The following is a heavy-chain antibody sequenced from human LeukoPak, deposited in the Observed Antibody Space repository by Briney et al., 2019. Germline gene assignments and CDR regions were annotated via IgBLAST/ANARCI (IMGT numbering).Heavy chain of an antibody. CDR3: ARYSWQWPHDY. J-gene: IGHJ4*02. CDR1: GGSMSSYY. CDR2: IYTSGST. D-gene: IGHD6-19*01. V-gene: IGHV4-4*07. Sequence: PSETLSLTCTVSGGSMSSYYWIGIRQPAGKGLEWIGRIYTSGSTNYNPSLKSRVTMSVDTSKNQFSLKLSSVTAADTAVYYCARYSWQWPHDYWGQGTVVIVSS.